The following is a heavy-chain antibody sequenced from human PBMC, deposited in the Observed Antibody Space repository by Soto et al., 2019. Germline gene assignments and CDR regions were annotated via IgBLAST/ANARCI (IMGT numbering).Heavy chain of an antibody. V-gene: IGHV3-43*01. CDR1: GFTFSSYT. J-gene: IGHJ4*02. D-gene: IGHD1-1*01. CDR2: ISWDGGST. CDR3: AKDMGGTGTLFDY. Sequence: PGGSLRLSCAASGFTFSSYTMHWVRQAPGKGLEWVSLISWDGGSTYYAASVKGRFTISRDNSKNSLYLQMNSLRTEDTALYYCAKDMGGTGTLFDYWGQGTLVTVSS.